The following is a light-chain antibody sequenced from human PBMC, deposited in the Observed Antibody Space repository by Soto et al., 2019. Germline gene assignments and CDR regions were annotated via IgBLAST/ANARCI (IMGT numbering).Light chain of an antibody. J-gene: IGLJ1*01. V-gene: IGLV2-14*01. CDR1: SSDVGGYNY. Sequence: QSALTQPASVSGSPGQSITISCTGTSSDVGGYNYVSWYQQHPGKAPKLMIYDVSNRPSGVSNRFSGSKSGNTASLTISGLQAGDEADYYCSSYTSSIYVFGTGTKVTVL. CDR3: SSYTSSIYV. CDR2: DVS.